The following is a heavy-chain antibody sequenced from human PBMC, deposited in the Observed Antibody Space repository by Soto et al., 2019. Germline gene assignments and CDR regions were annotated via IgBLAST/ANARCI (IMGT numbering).Heavy chain of an antibody. CDR2: IYYSGST. V-gene: IGHV4-39*01. CDR1: GGSISSSSYY. D-gene: IGHD3-3*01. CDR3: ARREIFGVVDFDI. Sequence: SETLSLTCTVSGGSISSSSYYWGWIRQPPGKGLEWIGSIYYSGSTYYNPSLKSRVTISVDTSKNQFSLKLSSVTAVDTAVYYCARREIFGVVDFDIWGQGTMVTVSS. J-gene: IGHJ3*02.